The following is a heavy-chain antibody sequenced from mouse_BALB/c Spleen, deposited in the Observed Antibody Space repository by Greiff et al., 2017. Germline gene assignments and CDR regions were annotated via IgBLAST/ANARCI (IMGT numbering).Heavy chain of an antibody. J-gene: IGHJ2*01. CDR3: ARGGTGYCDY. D-gene: IGHD3-3*01. Sequence: QVQLKESGAELVRPGTSVKVSCKASGYAFTNYLIEWVKQRPGQGLEWIGVINPGSGGTNYNEKFKGKATLTADKSSSTAYMQLSSLTSDDSAVYFCARGGTGYCDYWGQGTTLTVSS. CDR2: INPGSGGT. V-gene: IGHV1-54*01. CDR1: GYAFTNYL.